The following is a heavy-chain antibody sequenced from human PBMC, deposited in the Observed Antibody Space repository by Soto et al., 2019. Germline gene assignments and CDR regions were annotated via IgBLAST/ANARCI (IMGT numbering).Heavy chain of an antibody. CDR3: ARSPPGVAGRYYFDF. V-gene: IGHV3-33*01. Sequence: QVQLVESGGGVVLSGRSLRLSCAAFGFAFSSYGMHWVRQTPGKGLEWVALIWYDGSNKYYADSVKGRFAISRDNSKNSLYLQMHSLRAEDTAVYFCARSPPGVAGRYYFDFWGQGTLVTVSS. J-gene: IGHJ4*02. CDR2: IWYDGSNK. CDR1: GFAFSSYG. D-gene: IGHD6-6*01.